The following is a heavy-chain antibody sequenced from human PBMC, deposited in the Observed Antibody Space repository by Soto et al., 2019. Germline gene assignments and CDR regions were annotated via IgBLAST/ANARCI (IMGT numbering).Heavy chain of an antibody. CDR3: AKDFVTSPLP. CDR1: GIPFSSFG. J-gene: IGHJ5*02. Sequence: QVHLVESGEGVVQPGRSLRLYGAAAGIPFSSFGMHWVRQGPGKGLEWVAGISHTGSNQYYSDSVKGRFTISKDNSKNTLYLQMDSLRLEDTAVYYFAKDFVTSPLPWGQGTLVTVSS. CDR2: ISHTGSNQ. V-gene: IGHV3-30*18. D-gene: IGHD2-21*01.